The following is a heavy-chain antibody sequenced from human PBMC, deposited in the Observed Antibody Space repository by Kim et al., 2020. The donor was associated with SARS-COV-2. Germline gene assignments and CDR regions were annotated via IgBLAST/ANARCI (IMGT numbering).Heavy chain of an antibody. D-gene: IGHD3-10*01. V-gene: IGHV3-13*01. CDR2: IGKAGDT. CDR3: LRDPSGWGIDV. CDR1: GFTFSTYD. J-gene: IGHJ6*02. Sequence: GGSLRLSCAASGFTFSTYDMHWVRQLRGKGLEWVSAIGKAGDTHYADSVKGRFIISRENAKNSLYLQMNSLRVGDTAVYYCLRDPSGWGIDVWGQGTTVTVSS.